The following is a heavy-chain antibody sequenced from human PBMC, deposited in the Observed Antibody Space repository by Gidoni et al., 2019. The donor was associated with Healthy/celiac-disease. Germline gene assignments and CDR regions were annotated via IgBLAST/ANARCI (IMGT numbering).Heavy chain of an antibody. CDR2: IIPIFGTA. J-gene: IGHJ6*02. V-gene: IGHV1-69*01. CDR1: GGTFSSYA. Sequence: QVQLVQSGAEVKKPGSSVKVSCKASGGTFSSYAISWVRQAPGQGLEWMGGIIPIFGTANYAQKFQGRVTITADESTSTAYMELSSLRSEDTAVYYCARDRIVVVPAALLARGYYGMDVWGQGTTVTVSS. D-gene: IGHD2-2*01. CDR3: ARDRIVVVPAALLARGYYGMDV.